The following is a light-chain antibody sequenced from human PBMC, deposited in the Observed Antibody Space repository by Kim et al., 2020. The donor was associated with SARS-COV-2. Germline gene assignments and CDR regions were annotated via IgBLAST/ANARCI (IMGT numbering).Light chain of an antibody. CDR3: CSYAAGTNVL. CDR1: STDVGGHNL. Sequence: GQSITFSGTGTSTDVGGHNLVSWYQQHPGKAPKLIIYEGSKRPSGVSNRFSGSTSGNTASLTISGLQGEDEADYYCCSYAAGTNVLFGGGTQLTVL. CDR2: EGS. V-gene: IGLV2-23*03. J-gene: IGLJ2*01.